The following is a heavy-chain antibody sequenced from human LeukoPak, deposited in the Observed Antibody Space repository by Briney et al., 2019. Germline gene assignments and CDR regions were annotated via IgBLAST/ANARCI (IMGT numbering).Heavy chain of an antibody. D-gene: IGHD1-26*01. CDR2: INAGNGNT. J-gene: IGHJ4*02. CDR1: GYTFTSYA. Sequence: ASVKVSCKASGYTFTSYAMHWVRQAPGQRLEWMGWINAGNGNTKYSQKFQGRVTITRDTSASTAYMELSSLRSEDTAVYYCARDGAFKGGSYGDYWGQGTLVTVSS. CDR3: ARDGAFKGGSYGDY. V-gene: IGHV1-3*01.